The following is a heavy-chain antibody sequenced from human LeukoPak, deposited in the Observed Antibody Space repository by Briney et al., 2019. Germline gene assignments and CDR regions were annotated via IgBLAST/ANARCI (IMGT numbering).Heavy chain of an antibody. V-gene: IGHV3-74*01. CDR3: AKDRGTPDAFDL. Sequence: GGSLRLSCAGSGFTFGGYWMHWVRQAPGKGLVWVSRVDNDGINTIYEDSVKGRFTISRDNAKNTLYLHMSSLRAEDTAVYYCAKDRGTPDAFDLWGQGTMVTVSS. J-gene: IGHJ3*01. CDR2: VDNDGINT. CDR1: GFTFGGYW. D-gene: IGHD5-24*01.